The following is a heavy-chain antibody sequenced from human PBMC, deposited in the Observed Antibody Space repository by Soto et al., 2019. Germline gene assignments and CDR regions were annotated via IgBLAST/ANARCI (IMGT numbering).Heavy chain of an antibody. J-gene: IGHJ6*03. CDR1: GYTFTSYG. V-gene: IGHV1-18*01. CDR2: ISAYNGNT. CDR3: AREGNYGFWSGYSATYYMDV. D-gene: IGHD3-3*01. Sequence: QVQLVQSGAEVKKPGASVKVSCKASGYTFTSYGISWVRQAPGQGREWMGWISAYNGNTNYAQKLQGRVTMTTDTSTSTAYIELRSLRSDDTAVYYCAREGNYGFWSGYSATYYMDVWGKGTTVTVSS.